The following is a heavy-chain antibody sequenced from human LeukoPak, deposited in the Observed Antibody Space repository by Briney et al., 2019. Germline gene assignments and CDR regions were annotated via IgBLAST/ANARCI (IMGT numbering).Heavy chain of an antibody. J-gene: IGHJ3*02. CDR3: ARDHSSGWYRGAFDI. V-gene: IGHV4-59*01. CDR2: IYYSVST. CDR1: GASISGYY. D-gene: IGHD6-19*01. Sequence: PSETLSLTCAVSGASISGYYWSWIRQPPGKGREWSGYIYYSVSTNYNPSLKSRVTISVDTSKKQFSLKLSSVTAADTAMYYCARDHSSGWYRGAFDIWGQGTRLTVSS.